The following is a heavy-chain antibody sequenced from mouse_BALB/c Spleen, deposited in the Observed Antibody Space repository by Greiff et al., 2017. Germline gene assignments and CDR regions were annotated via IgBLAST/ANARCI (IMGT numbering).Heavy chain of an antibody. V-gene: IGHV5-6-5*01. CDR2: ISSGGST. CDR1: GFTFSSYA. J-gene: IGHJ2*01. Sequence: EVQLVESGGGLVKPGGSLKLSCAASGFTFSSYAMSWVRQTPEKRLEWVASISSGGSTYYPDSVKGRFTISRDNARNILYLQMSSLRSEDTAMYYCARNSKGDYWGQGTTLTVSS. CDR3: ARNSKGDY.